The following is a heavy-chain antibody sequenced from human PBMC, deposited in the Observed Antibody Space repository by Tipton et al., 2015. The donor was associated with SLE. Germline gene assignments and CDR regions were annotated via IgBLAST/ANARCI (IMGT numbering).Heavy chain of an antibody. CDR1: GGSIRIYY. J-gene: IGHJ6*03. CDR3: ASSGGDRYVDV. Sequence: TLSLTCTVSGGSIRIYYWSWIRQPPGKGLEWIGYIYYSGSTNYNPSLKSRVTISVDTSKNQFSLKLSSVTAADTAVYYCASSGGDRYVDVWGKGTTVTVSS. D-gene: IGHD2-21*01. V-gene: IGHV4-59*01. CDR2: IYYSGST.